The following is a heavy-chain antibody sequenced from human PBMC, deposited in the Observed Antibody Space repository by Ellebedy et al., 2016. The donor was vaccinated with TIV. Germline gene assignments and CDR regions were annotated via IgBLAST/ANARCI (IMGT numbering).Heavy chain of an antibody. CDR2: INQDGSGK. J-gene: IGHJ2*01. CDR1: GFTFGSSW. Sequence: GESLKISCAASGFTFGSSWMKWVRQAPGKGLEWVANINQDGSGKYYVDSVEGRFIISRDNAKNSLYLRINSPTAEDTAVYYCARAGTTYWYFGLWGRGTLVTVSS. D-gene: IGHD1-7*01. V-gene: IGHV3-7*03. CDR3: ARAGTTYWYFGL.